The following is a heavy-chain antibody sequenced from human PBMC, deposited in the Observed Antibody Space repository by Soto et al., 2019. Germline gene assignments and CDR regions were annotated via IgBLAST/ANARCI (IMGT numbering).Heavy chain of an antibody. CDR2: ISAYSGNT. J-gene: IGHJ5*02. V-gene: IGHV1-18*01. D-gene: IGHD6-6*01. CDR3: ARSSGSAYWFDP. CDR1: GYTFTSYG. Sequence: QVQLVQSGAEVKKPGASVKVSCKASGYTFTSYGISWVRQAPGQGLEWMGWISAYSGNTNYAQKLQGRVTMTTDTSTSTADMELRSLRSDDTAVYYWARSSGSAYWFDPWGQGTLVTVSS.